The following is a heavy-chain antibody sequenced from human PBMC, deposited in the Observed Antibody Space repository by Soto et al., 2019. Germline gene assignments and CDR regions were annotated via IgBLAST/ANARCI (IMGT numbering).Heavy chain of an antibody. CDR2: IWYDGSNK. Sequence: PGGSLRLSCAASGFTFSSYGMHWVRQAPGKGLEWVAVIWYDGSNKYYADSVKGRFTISRDNSKNTLYLQMNSLRAEDTAVYYCARYYYDSSGYCDYWGQGTLVTVSS. CDR3: ARYYYDSSGYCDY. CDR1: GFTFSSYG. J-gene: IGHJ4*02. V-gene: IGHV3-33*01. D-gene: IGHD3-22*01.